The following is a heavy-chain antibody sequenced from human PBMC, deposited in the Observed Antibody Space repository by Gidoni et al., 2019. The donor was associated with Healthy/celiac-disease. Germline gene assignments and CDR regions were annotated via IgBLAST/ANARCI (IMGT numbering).Heavy chain of an antibody. CDR1: GYTFTSYY. D-gene: IGHD5-18*01. CDR2: INPSGGST. V-gene: IGHV1-46*01. Sequence: QVQLVQSGAEVKKPGASVKVSCKASGYTFTSYYMHWVRQAPGQGLEWMGIINPSGGSTSYAQKFQGRVTMTRDTSTSTVYMELSSLRSEDTAVYYCASTQDRGYSYGYFGYWGQGTLVTVSS. CDR3: ASTQDRGYSYGYFGY. J-gene: IGHJ4*02.